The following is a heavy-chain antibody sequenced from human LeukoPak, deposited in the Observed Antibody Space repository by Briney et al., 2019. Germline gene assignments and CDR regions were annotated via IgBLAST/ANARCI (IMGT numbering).Heavy chain of an antibody. CDR3: AKGPLRGTAAAIDY. CDR1: GFTFNNYG. V-gene: IGHV3-30*18. Sequence: GKSLRLSCAASGFTFNNYGMHWVRQAPGKGLEWVAVISYDGRNKHYPDSVKGRFTISRDISTDTLWLQMDSPRTEDTAVYYCAKGPLRGTAAAIDYWGQGTLVTVS. CDR2: ISYDGRNK. J-gene: IGHJ4*02. D-gene: IGHD2-2*01.